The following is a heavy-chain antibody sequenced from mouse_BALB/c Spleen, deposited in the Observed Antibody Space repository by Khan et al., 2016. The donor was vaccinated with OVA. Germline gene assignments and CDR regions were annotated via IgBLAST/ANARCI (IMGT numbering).Heavy chain of an antibody. J-gene: IGHJ3*01. CDR1: GFTFSNYA. V-gene: IGHV5-6-5*01. CDR2: ISSGDST. CDR3: ARDCWFAY. Sequence: EVMLVESGGGLVKPGGSLKLSCAASGFTFSNYAMSWVRQSPEKRLEWVASISSGDSTYYPDSVKGRFTISRDNARNSLYLQMSSLRSEDTAMYYCARDCWFAYWGQGTLVTVSA.